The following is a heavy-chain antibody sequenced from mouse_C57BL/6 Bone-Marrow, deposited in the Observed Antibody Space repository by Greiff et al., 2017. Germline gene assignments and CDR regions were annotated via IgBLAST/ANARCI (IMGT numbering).Heavy chain of an antibody. CDR1: GFSFNTYA. CDR3: VRNWDYAMDY. Sequence: GGGLVPPKGSLKLSCAASGFSFNTYAMNWVRQAPGKGLEWVARIRSKSNNYATYYADSVKDRFTISRDDSESMLYLQMNNLKTEDTAMYYCVRNWDYAMDYWGQGTSVTVSS. J-gene: IGHJ4*01. CDR2: IRSKSNNYAT. V-gene: IGHV10-1*01. D-gene: IGHD4-1*01.